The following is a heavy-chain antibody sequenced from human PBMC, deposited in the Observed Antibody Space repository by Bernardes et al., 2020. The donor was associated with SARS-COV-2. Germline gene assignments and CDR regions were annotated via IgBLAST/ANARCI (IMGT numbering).Heavy chain of an antibody. CDR2: IGNKADTYTT. CDR3: ARVQSPGLGFIHDSRVDTMDV. CDR1: GFTFSDHY. J-gene: IGHJ6*02. Sequence: GGSLRLSCTASGFTFSDHYMDWVRQAPGKGLEWVGRIGNKADTYTTEYAASVKGRFSISRDDSKNSLYLQMNSLKIEDTAVYYCARVQSPGLGFIHDSRVDTMDVWGQGTTVTVSS. D-gene: IGHD3-22*01. V-gene: IGHV3-72*01.